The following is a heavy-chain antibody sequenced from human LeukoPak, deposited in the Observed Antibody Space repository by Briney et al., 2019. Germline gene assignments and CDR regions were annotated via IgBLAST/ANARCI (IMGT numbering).Heavy chain of an antibody. CDR3: ASPRHPESRYCSGGSCYSADHDAFDI. Sequence: SGGSLRLSCAASGFTFSSYAMHWVRQAPGKGLEWVAVISYDGSNKYYADSVKGRFTISRDNSKNTLYLQMNSLRAEDTAVYYCASPRHPESRYCSGGSCYSADHDAFDIWGQGTMVTVSS. J-gene: IGHJ3*02. V-gene: IGHV3-30-3*01. CDR1: GFTFSSYA. D-gene: IGHD2-15*01. CDR2: ISYDGSNK.